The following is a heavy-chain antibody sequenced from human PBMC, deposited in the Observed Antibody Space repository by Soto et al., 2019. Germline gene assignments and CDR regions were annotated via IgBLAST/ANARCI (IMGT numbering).Heavy chain of an antibody. CDR3: ARAPMVLSRSYFDS. Sequence: SETLSLTCTVSVGSISNFYWSWIRQPPGKGLEWIGYISYSGNTNYNPSLKSRVSISVDTSKNQLSLNLTSVTAADTAVYYCARAPMVLSRSYFDSWGQGTPVTVSS. J-gene: IGHJ4*02. CDR1: VGSISNFY. D-gene: IGHD2-8*01. CDR2: ISYSGNT. V-gene: IGHV4-59*01.